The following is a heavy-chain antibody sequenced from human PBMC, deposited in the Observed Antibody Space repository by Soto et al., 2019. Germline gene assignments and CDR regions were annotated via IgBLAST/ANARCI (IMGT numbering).Heavy chain of an antibody. CDR1: GFTFDDYA. Sequence: EVQLVESGGGLVQPGRSLRLSCAASGFTFDDYAMHWVRQVPGKGLEWVSTISSNSGSIGYADSVKGRFTISRDNAKNSLYLQMNSLRSEDTALYYCAKGGSSSWHPANWGQGTLVTVSS. CDR2: ISSNSGSI. V-gene: IGHV3-9*01. CDR3: AKGGSSSWHPAN. D-gene: IGHD6-13*01. J-gene: IGHJ4*02.